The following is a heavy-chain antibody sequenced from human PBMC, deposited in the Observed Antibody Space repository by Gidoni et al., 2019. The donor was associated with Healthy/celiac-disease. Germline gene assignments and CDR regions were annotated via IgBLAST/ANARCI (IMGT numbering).Heavy chain of an antibody. J-gene: IGHJ6*03. Sequence: QVQLQQWGAGLLKPSETLSLTCAVYGGSFSGYYWSWIRQPPGKGLEWSGEINHSGSTNYNPSLKSRVTISVDTSKNQFSLKLSSVTAADTAVYYCARGNPWFGELWRGLYYYYYMDVWGKGTTVTVSS. V-gene: IGHV4-34*01. CDR3: ARGNPWFGELWRGLYYYYYMDV. CDR2: INHSGST. D-gene: IGHD3-10*01. CDR1: GGSFSGYY.